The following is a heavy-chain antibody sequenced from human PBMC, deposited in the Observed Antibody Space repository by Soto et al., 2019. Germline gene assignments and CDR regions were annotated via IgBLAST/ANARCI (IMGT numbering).Heavy chain of an antibody. Sequence: QVQLVQSGAEVKKPGSSVKVSCKASGGTFSSYAISWVRQAPGQGLEWMGGIIPIFGTANYAQKFQGRVTITADESTSTAYMERSSLSSEDKAVYYCAREGHVQAAIPYYFDYWGQGTLVTVSS. D-gene: IGHD2-2*01. CDR1: GGTFSSYA. CDR2: IIPIFGTA. V-gene: IGHV1-69*12. J-gene: IGHJ4*02. CDR3: AREGHVQAAIPYYFDY.